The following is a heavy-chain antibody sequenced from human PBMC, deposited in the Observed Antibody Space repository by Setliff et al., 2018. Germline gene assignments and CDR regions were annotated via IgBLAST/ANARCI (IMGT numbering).Heavy chain of an antibody. CDR1: GGTFSKYA. D-gene: IGHD3-9*01. Sequence: SVKVSCNAAGGTFSKYAMMWVRHAPGEGLELMGGVIPFHATADIARKFQDRLAITADESTSTTYMELNSLKSEDTAIYYCARVADWASRYFDYWGQGTLVTVSS. CDR3: ARVADWASRYFDY. CDR2: VIPFHATA. J-gene: IGHJ4*02. V-gene: IGHV1-69*13.